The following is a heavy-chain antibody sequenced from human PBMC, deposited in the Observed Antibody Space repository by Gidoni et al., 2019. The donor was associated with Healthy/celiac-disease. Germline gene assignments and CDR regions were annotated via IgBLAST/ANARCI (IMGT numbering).Heavy chain of an antibody. CDR3: ARGRPRITIFGVVIIEGSFDY. Sequence: QVQLQQWGAGLWKPSETLSLTCSVYGGSFSGYYWSWSRQPPGKGLEWIGEINHSGSTNYNPSLKSRVTISVDTSNNQFSLKLSSVTAAETAVYYCARGRPRITIFGVVIIEGSFDYWGQGTLVTVSS. CDR1: GGSFSGYY. J-gene: IGHJ4*02. V-gene: IGHV4-34*01. D-gene: IGHD3-3*01. CDR2: INHSGST.